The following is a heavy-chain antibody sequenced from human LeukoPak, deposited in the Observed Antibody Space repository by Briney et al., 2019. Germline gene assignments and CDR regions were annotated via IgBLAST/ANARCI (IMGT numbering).Heavy chain of an antibody. CDR1: GYTFTSYD. CDR2: MNPNSGNT. CDR3: AGLLWGANWFDP. J-gene: IGHJ5*02. Sequence: ASVKVSCKASGYTFTSYDINWVRQATGQGLEWMGWMNPNSGNTGYAQKFQGRVTTTRNTSISTAYMELSGLRSEDTAVYYCAGLLWGANWFDPWGQGTLVTVSS. V-gene: IGHV1-8*01. D-gene: IGHD7-27*01.